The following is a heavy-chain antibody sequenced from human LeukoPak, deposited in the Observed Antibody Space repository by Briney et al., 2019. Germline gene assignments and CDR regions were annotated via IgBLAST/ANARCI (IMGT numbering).Heavy chain of an antibody. J-gene: IGHJ5*02. D-gene: IGHD1-26*01. Sequence: GGSLRLSCAASGFTFSSYAMSWVRQAPGKGLEWVSAISGSGGSTYYADSVKGRFTISRDNSKNTLYLQMNSLRAEDTAVYYCAKSQWELMLYNWFDPWGQGTLVTVSS. CDR1: GFTFSSYA. V-gene: IGHV3-23*01. CDR3: AKSQWELMLYNWFDP. CDR2: ISGSGGST.